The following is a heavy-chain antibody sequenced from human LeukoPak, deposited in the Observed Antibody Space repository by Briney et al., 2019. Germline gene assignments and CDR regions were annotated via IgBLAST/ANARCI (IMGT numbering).Heavy chain of an antibody. V-gene: IGHV3-21*01. D-gene: IGHD6-13*01. J-gene: IGHJ6*03. CDR3: ARDYSSSWYHHYYYYMDV. CDR1: GFTFSSYS. Sequence: PGGSLRLSCAASGFTFSSYSMNWVRQAPGKGLEWVSSISSSSSYIYYADSVKGRFTISRDNAKNSLYLQMNSLRAEDTAVYYCARDYSSSWYHHYYYYMDVWGKGTTVTVSS. CDR2: ISSSSSYI.